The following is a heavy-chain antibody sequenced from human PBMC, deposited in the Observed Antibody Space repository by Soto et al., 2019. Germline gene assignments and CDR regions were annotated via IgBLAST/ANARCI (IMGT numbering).Heavy chain of an antibody. CDR3: ARGGAYGGHDIFDY. CDR2: ISAYNGNT. V-gene: IGHV1-18*04. CDR1: GYTCTRYG. D-gene: IGHD4-17*01. J-gene: IGHJ4*02. Sequence: ASVKVSCKASGYTCTRYGISWVREAPGQGLEWMGWISAYNGNTNYAQKLQGRVTMTTDTSTSTAYMELRSLRSDDTAVYYCARGGAYGGHDIFDYWGQGTRFTVSS.